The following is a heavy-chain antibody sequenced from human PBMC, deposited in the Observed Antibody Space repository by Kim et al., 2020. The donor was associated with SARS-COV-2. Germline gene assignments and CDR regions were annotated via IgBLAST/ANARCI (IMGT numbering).Heavy chain of an antibody. CDR3: ARETSSGSSLPLACDH. CDR2: IHYRGTT. J-gene: IGHJ4*02. CDR1: GGSISSSSSY. D-gene: IGHD1-26*01. V-gene: IGHV4-39*07. Sequence: SETLSLTCTVSGGSISSSSSYWGWIRQPPGKGLEWIGSIHYRGTTYYNPSLKSRVTISVDTSNNQFSLKLSSVTAADTAVYYCARETSSGSSLPLACDHWGQGTLVTVSS.